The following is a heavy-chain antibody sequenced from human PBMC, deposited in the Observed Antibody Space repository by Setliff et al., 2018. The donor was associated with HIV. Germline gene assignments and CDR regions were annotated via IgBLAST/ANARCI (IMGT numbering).Heavy chain of an antibody. V-gene: IGHV4-34*01. J-gene: IGHJ4*02. CDR1: GAPFSGFY. Sequence: PSETLSLTCAAYGAPFSGFYWSWIRQTPGKGLEWIGEINYGRVTNYNPSLKSRVTISVDTSKNQFSLTMTSVRAGDTAVYYCTRRRGPMVRGVDPSPSYYLDYWGQGTRVTVSS. CDR2: INYGRVT. D-gene: IGHD3-10*01. CDR3: TRRRGPMVRGVDPSPSYYLDY.